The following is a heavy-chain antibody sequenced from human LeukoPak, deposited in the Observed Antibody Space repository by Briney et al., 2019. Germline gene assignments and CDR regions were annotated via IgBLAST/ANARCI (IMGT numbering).Heavy chain of an antibody. CDR3: ARTTCDSTSCYTPTYNWFDP. J-gene: IGHJ5*02. CDR1: GGSISRGGYS. D-gene: IGHD2-2*02. Sequence: SETLSLTCGVSGGSISRGGYSWGWIRQPPGKGLEWIGYIYHYGSTYYNPSLKSRVTISVDRSKNQFSLKLSSVTAADTAVYYCARTTCDSTSCYTPTYNWFDPWGQGTLVTVSS. V-gene: IGHV4-30-2*01. CDR2: IYHYGST.